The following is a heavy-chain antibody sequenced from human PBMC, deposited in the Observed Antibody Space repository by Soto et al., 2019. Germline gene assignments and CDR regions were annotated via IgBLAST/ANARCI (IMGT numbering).Heavy chain of an antibody. CDR2: ISDYNGNT. Sequence: QVQLVQSGAEVKKPGASVKVSCKASGYTFTSYGSSWVRQAPGQGREWLGWISDYNGNTNHAQEPQGRVTMTTDTSTRTAYMELRSLRADDTDVYYCAKDYYDSSGQSRAEDYWGQGTLVTVSS. J-gene: IGHJ4*02. CDR1: GYTFTSYG. D-gene: IGHD3-22*01. V-gene: IGHV1-18*04. CDR3: AKDYYDSSGQSRAEDY.